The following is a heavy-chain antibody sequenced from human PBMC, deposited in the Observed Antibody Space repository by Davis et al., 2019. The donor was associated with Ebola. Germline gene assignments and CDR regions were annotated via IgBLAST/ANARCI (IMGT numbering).Heavy chain of an antibody. J-gene: IGHJ6*02. V-gene: IGHV4-39*01. CDR1: GGSISSSSYY. CDR2: IYYSGST. D-gene: IGHD3-3*01. Sequence: SETLSLTCTVSGGSISSSSYYWGWIRQPPGKGLEWIGSIYYSGSTYYNPSLKSRVTISVDTSKNQFSLKLSSVTAADTAVYYCARGLNYYDFWSGYYTDNYYYYGMDVWGQGTTVTVSS. CDR3: ARGLNYYDFWSGYYTDNYYYYGMDV.